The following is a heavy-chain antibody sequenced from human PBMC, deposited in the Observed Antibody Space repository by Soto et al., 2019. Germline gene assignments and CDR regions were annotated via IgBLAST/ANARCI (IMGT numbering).Heavy chain of an antibody. CDR3: ARGFSVPNPLTWRAFGI. CDR2: INHSGST. Sequence: PSETLSLTCAVYGGSFSGYYWSWIRQPPGKGLEWIGEINHSGSTNYNPSLKSRVTISVDTSKNQFSLKLSSVTAADTAVYYCARGFSVPNPLTWRAFGIWGQGTMVTVSS. V-gene: IGHV4-34*01. J-gene: IGHJ3*02. CDR1: GGSFSGYY.